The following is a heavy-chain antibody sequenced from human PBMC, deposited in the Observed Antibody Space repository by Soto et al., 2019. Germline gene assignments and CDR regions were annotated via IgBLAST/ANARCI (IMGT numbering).Heavy chain of an antibody. V-gene: IGHV4-39*02. D-gene: IGHD4-17*01. J-gene: IGHJ4*02. CDR2: IYYIGNT. Sequence: QLQLQESGSGLVKPSETLSLTCIVSNGSISSRSSYWGWIRQTPGKGLEWIGSIYYIGNTYYNPSLTRRVPIAIDTSKTHFSLKMNSVTAADTAVYFCGGQDYGAKGYYFENWGQGALVTVSS. CDR3: GGQDYGAKGYYFEN. CDR1: NGSISSRSSY.